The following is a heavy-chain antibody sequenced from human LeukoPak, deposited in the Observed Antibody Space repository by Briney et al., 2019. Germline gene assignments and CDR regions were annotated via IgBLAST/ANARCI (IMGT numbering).Heavy chain of an antibody. J-gene: IGHJ4*02. CDR2: IYYSGST. Sequence: SETLSLTCTVSGGSISSYYWSWIRQPPGKGLEWIGYIYYSGSTNYNPSLKSRVTISVVTSKNQFSLKLSSVTAADTAVYYCARGDDYYDSSGYDFDYWGQGILVAVSS. V-gene: IGHV4-59*08. CDR1: GGSISSYY. D-gene: IGHD3-22*01. CDR3: ARGDDYYDSSGYDFDY.